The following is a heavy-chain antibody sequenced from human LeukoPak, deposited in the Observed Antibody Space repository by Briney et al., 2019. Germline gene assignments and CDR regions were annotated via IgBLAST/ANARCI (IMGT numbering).Heavy chain of an antibody. CDR3: ARGVRWLQLSYFDY. D-gene: IGHD5-24*01. Sequence: PSQTQSLTCPVSGGSISSGVYYWSWIRQHPGKGLEWIGYIYYSGSTYYNPSLKSRVTISVDTSKNQFSLKLSSVTAADTAVYYCARGVRWLQLSYFDYWGQGTLVTVSS. J-gene: IGHJ4*02. CDR1: GGSISSGVYY. CDR2: IYYSGST. V-gene: IGHV4-31*03.